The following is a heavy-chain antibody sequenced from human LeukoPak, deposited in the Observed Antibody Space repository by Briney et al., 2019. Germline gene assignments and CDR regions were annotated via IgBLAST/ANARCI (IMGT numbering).Heavy chain of an antibody. D-gene: IGHD2-2*01. J-gene: IGHJ3*01. V-gene: IGHV4-30-4*08. CDR3: AREVITPGDSDGFDL. CDR2: IHYDGRA. CDR1: GGSISSANHF. Sequence: SQTLSLTCTVSGGSISSANHFWSWLRQSPGEGLEWIGYIHYDGRAHYNPSLKRRVSMSLDMSKNQFSLSLSSVTAADTAIYYCAREVITPGDSDGFDLWGQGTMVSVSS.